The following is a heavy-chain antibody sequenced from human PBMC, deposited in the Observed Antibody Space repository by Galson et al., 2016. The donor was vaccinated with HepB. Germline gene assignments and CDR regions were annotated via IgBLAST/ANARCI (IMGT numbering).Heavy chain of an antibody. Sequence: ETLSLTCTVSRGSVTHSTYYWGWLRQPPGKGLEWVGYIHSSGTTNYNPSLKSRVTISLDTSKNQFSLTLTSVAAADTAKYDGAGRVVQPAYDEWGQGTLVTVTS. CDR1: RGSVTHSTYY. J-gene: IGHJ4*02. CDR2: IHSSGTT. D-gene: IGHD2-2*01. V-gene: IGHV4-61*01. CDR3: AGRVVQPAYDE.